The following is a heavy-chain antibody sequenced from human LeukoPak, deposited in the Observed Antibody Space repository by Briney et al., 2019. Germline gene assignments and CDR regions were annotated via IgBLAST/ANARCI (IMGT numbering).Heavy chain of an antibody. D-gene: IGHD3-22*01. J-gene: IGHJ4*02. V-gene: IGHV5-51*01. Sequence: MSGESLKISCKGSGYSFTSYWIGWVRQMPGKGLEWMGIIYPGDSDTRYSPSFQGQVTISADQSISTADLQWGSLKASDTAMYYCARLYDSSGRAIDYWGQGTLVTVSS. CDR1: GYSFTSYW. CDR3: ARLYDSSGRAIDY. CDR2: IYPGDSDT.